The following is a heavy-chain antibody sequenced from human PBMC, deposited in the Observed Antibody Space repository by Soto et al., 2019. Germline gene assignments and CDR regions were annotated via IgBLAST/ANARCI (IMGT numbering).Heavy chain of an antibody. CDR1: GGTFSSYA. D-gene: IGHD3-16*02. V-gene: IGHV1-69*13. CDR3: ARDLTLGSDVWGSYRPPNWFDP. J-gene: IGHJ5*02. CDR2: IIPIFGTA. Sequence: ASVKVSCKASGGTFSSYAISWVRQAPGQGLEWMGGIIPIFGTANYAQKSQGRVTITADESTSTAYMELSSLRSEDTAVYYCARDLTLGSDVWGSYRPPNWFDPWGQGTLVTVS.